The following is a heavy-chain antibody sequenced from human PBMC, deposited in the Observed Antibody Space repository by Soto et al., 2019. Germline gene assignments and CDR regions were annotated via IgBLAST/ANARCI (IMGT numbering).Heavy chain of an antibody. V-gene: IGHV4-59*08. J-gene: IGHJ6*02. CDR3: ARLRQDVYYYYGMDV. D-gene: IGHD3-3*01. CDR1: GGSISSYY. Sequence: TSETLSLTCTVSGGSISSYYWSWIRQPPGKGLEWIGYIYYSESTNYNPSLKSRVTISVDTSKNQFSLKLSSVTAADTAVYYCARLRQDVYYYYGMDVWGQGTTVTVSS. CDR2: IYYSEST.